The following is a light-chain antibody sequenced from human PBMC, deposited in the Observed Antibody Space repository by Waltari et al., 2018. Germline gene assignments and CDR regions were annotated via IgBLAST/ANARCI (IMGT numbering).Light chain of an antibody. Sequence: QSALTQPPSASGSPGQSVTISCTGTGSGGSVSWYQQHPGKAPKLLIYEVNKRPLGVPDRFSGSKSGNTASLTVSGLQAEDEGDYYCSSDAVSNNFYDFGTGTKVTVL. CDR2: EVN. CDR3: SSDAVSNNFYD. CDR1: GSGGS. J-gene: IGLJ1*01. V-gene: IGLV2-8*01.